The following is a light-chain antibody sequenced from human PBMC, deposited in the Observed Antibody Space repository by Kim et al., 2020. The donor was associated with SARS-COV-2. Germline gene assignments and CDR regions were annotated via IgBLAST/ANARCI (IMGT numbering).Light chain of an antibody. V-gene: IGKV3-15*01. J-gene: IGKJ2*01. CDR2: GAS. CDR3: QQYNNWPPVYT. Sequence: EIVMTQSPATLSVSLGERATLSCRASQSVGSNLAWYQQKPGQAPRLLIYGASTRATSIPARFSGSGSGTEFTLTISSLQSEDFAVYYCQQYNNWPPVYTFGQGTKLEI. CDR1: QSVGSN.